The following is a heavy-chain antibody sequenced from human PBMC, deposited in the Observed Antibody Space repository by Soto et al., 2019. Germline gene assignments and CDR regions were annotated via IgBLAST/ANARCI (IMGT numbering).Heavy chain of an antibody. V-gene: IGHV3-23*01. CDR1: GFTFSSYA. D-gene: IGHD6-19*01. Sequence: GGSLRLSCAASGFTFSSYAMSWVRQAPGKGLEWVSAISGSGGSTYYADSVKGRFTISRDNSKNTLYLQMNSLRAEDTAVYYCAKEGDSSGWYSYYYYGMDVWGQGTTVTVSS. CDR3: AKEGDSSGWYSYYYYGMDV. J-gene: IGHJ6*02. CDR2: ISGSGGST.